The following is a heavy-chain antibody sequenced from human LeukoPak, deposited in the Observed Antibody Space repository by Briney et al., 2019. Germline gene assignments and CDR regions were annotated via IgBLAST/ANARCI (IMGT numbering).Heavy chain of an antibody. CDR1: GGTFNSYA. J-gene: IGHJ5*02. CDR2: IIPILGIA. D-gene: IGHD2-8*01. V-gene: IGHV1-69*04. CDR3: ARDALYEMTNWFDP. Sequence: SVKVSCKASGGTFNSYAISWVRQAPGQGLEWMGRIIPILGIANYAQKFQGRVTITADKSTSTAYMELSSLRSEDTAVYYCARDALYEMTNWFDPWGQGTLVTVSS.